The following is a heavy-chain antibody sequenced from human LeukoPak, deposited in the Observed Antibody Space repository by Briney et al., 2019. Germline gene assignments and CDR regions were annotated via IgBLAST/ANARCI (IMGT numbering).Heavy chain of an antibody. V-gene: IGHV1-2*02. CDR3: ARDHSSYFDY. Sequence: VASVKVSCKASGYTFTGYYMHWVRQAPGQGLEWMGLINSNSGGTNYAQKFQGRVTMTMDTSISTAYMELSRLRSDDTAVYYCARDHSSYFDYWGQGTLVTVSS. CDR1: GYTFTGYY. CDR2: INSNSGGT. J-gene: IGHJ4*02. D-gene: IGHD6-13*01.